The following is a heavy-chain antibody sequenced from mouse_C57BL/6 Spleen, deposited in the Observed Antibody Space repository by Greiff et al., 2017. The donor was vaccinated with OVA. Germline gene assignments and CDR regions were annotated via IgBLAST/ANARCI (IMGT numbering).Heavy chain of an antibody. Sequence: VQLQQSGPELVKPGASVKISCKASGYTFTDYYMNWVKQSHGKSLEWIGDINPNNGGTSYNQKFKGKATLTVDKSSSTAYMELRSLTSEDSAVYYCAKWGLRRPWFAYWGQGTLVTVSA. J-gene: IGHJ3*01. V-gene: IGHV1-26*01. CDR1: GYTFTDYY. CDR2: INPNNGGT. D-gene: IGHD2-2*01. CDR3: AKWGLRRPWFAY.